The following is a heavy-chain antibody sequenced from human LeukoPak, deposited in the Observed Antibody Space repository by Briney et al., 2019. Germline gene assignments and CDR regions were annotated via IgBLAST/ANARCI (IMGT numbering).Heavy chain of an antibody. V-gene: IGHV1-18*01. CDR1: GYTFNRYG. Sequence: ASVKVSCKASGYTFNRYGITWVRQAPGQGLEWMGWISPYNGNTNYAQKLRGRVTMTTDTSTSTAYMELRSLRSDDTAVYYCTKDFRSRNIVGATPDAIDIWGQGTMVTVSS. CDR2: ISPYNGNT. CDR3: TKDFRSRNIVGATPDAIDI. D-gene: IGHD1-26*01. J-gene: IGHJ3*02.